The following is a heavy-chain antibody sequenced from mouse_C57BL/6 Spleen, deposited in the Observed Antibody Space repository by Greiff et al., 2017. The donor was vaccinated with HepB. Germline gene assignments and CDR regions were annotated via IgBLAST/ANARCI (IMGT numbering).Heavy chain of an antibody. CDR1: GYTFTDYY. J-gene: IGHJ1*03. V-gene: IGHV1-26*01. CDR2: INPNNGGT. D-gene: IGHD2-3*01. CDR3: ARLRAYDGPWYFDV. Sequence: EVQLQQSGPELVKPGASVKISCKASGYTFTDYYMNWVKQSHGKSLEWIGDINPNNGGTSYNQKFKGKATLTVDKSSSTAYMELRSLTSEDSAVYYCARLRAYDGPWYFDVWGTGTTVTVSS.